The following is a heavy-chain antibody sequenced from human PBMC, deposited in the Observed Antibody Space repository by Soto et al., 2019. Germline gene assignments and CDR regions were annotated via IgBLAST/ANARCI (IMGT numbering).Heavy chain of an antibody. CDR2: IKSKTDGGTT. D-gene: IGHD6-19*01. V-gene: IGHV3-15*01. CDR3: TTDVTPLDSSGWYRDYYYGMDV. Sequence: GGSLRLSCAASGFTFSNAWMSWVRQAPGKGLEWVGRIKSKTDGGTTDYAAPVKGRFTISRDDSKNTLYLQMNSLKTEDTAVYYCTTDVTPLDSSGWYRDYYYGMDVWGQGTTVTVSS. CDR1: GFTFSNAW. J-gene: IGHJ6*02.